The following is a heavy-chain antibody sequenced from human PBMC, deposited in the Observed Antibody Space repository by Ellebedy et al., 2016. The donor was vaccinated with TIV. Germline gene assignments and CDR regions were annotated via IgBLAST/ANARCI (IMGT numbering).Heavy chain of an antibody. V-gene: IGHV4-59*01. CDR2: IYYSGST. Sequence: SETLSLXXTVSGGSISSSYWSWIRQPPGKGLEWIGYIYYSGSTNYNPSLKSRVTISVDTSKNQFSLKLSSVTAADTAVYYCARDYTIFGVVSHYYYGMGVWGQGTTVTVSS. D-gene: IGHD3-3*01. J-gene: IGHJ6*02. CDR1: GGSISSSY. CDR3: ARDYTIFGVVSHYYYGMGV.